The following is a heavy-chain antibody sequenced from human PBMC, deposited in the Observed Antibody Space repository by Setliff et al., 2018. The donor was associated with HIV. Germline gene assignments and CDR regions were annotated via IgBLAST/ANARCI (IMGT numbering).Heavy chain of an antibody. J-gene: IGHJ5*02. CDR1: GYTFSGYH. CDR3: ARGGPARVALLYWFDP. CDR2: INPDSGDT. Sequence: ASVKVSCKASGYTFSGYHMYWVRQAPGQGLERMGRINPDSGDTKYTQKFEGRVTMTSDTSISTVYMELSSLRSDDTAVYFCARGGPARVALLYWFDPWGQGTLVTV. V-gene: IGHV1-2*06. D-gene: IGHD2-21*01.